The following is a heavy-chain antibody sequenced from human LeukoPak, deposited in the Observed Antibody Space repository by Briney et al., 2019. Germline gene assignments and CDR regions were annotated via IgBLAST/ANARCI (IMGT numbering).Heavy chain of an antibody. J-gene: IGHJ4*02. D-gene: IGHD2-15*01. V-gene: IGHV3-30*14. Sequence: GGSLRLSCAASGFTFSSYAMHWVRQAPGKGLEWVAVISYDGSNKYYADSVKGRFTISRDNSKNTLFLQMNSLRVEDTAIYYCARQCTGGTCYGAIDDWGQGTLVTVSS. CDR1: GFTFSSYA. CDR3: ARQCTGGTCYGAIDD. CDR2: ISYDGSNK.